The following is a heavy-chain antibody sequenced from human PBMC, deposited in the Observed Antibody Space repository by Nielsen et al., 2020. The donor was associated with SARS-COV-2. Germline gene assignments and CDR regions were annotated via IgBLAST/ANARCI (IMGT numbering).Heavy chain of an antibody. J-gene: IGHJ4*02. CDR1: GFTVSSNY. CDR3: ARGAVAGTDY. V-gene: IGHV3-53*01. D-gene: IGHD6-19*01. Sequence: LSLTCAASGFTVSSNYMSWVRQAPGKGLEWVSVIYSGGSTYYADSVKGRFTISRDNSKNTLYLQMNSLRAEDTAVYYCARGAVAGTDYWGQGTLVTVSS. CDR2: IYSGGST.